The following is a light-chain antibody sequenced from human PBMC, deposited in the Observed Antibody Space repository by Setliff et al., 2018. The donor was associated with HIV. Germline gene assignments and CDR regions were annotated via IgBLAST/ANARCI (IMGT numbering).Light chain of an antibody. Sequence: QSVLTQPASVSGSPGQSITISCTGTSRDVGGYNYVSWYQQHPGKAPKLIIYAVRNRPSGASIRFSGSKSGNTASLTISGLQTEDEADYYCSSYAITNTLRFGTGTKGTV. CDR3: SSYAITNTLR. CDR1: SRDVGGYNY. V-gene: IGLV2-14*01. CDR2: AVR. J-gene: IGLJ1*01.